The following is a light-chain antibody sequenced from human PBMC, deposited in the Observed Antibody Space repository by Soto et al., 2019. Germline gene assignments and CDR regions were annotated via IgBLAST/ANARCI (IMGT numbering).Light chain of an antibody. CDR1: SSNIGNNA. Sequence: QSVLTQPPSMSEAPRQRVTISCSGSSSNIGNNAVNWYQQLPGKAPKLLIYYDDLLPSGVSDRFSGSKSGTSASLAISGLQSEDEADYYCAAWDDSLNAVVFGGGTKVTVL. CDR2: YDD. V-gene: IGLV1-36*01. J-gene: IGLJ2*01. CDR3: AAWDDSLNAVV.